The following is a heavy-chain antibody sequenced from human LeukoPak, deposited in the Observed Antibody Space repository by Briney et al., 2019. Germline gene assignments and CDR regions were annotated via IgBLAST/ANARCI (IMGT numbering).Heavy chain of an antibody. D-gene: IGHD5-18*01. CDR3: ARGRIQGY. CDR1: GGSFSGYY. V-gene: IGHV4-34*01. Sequence: SSETLSLTCAVYGGSFSGYYWSWIRQPPGKGLEWIGEINHSGSTNYNPSLKSRVTISVDTSKNQFSLKLSSVTAADTAVYYCARGRIQGYWGQGTLVTVSS. CDR2: INHSGST. J-gene: IGHJ4*02.